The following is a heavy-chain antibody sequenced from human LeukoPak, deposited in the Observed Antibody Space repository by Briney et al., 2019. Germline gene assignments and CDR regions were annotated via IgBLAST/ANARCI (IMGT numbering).Heavy chain of an antibody. Sequence: SETLSLTCTVSGGSISSSSYYWGWIRQPPGKGLEWIGSIYYSGSTYYNPSLKSRVTISVDTSKNQFSLKLSSVTAADTAVYYCARRGYYGMDVWGQGTTVTVSS. CDR1: GGSISSSSYY. CDR2: IYYSGST. V-gene: IGHV4-39*01. J-gene: IGHJ6*02. CDR3: ARRGYYGMDV.